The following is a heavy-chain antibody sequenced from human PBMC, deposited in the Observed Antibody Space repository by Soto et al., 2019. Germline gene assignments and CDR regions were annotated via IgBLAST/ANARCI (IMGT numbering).Heavy chain of an antibody. CDR2: ISGSGGST. D-gene: IGHD3-3*01. Sequence: GSLRLSFAASCFTLSSDSMSWVRQAPGKGLEWVSAISGSGGSTYYADSVKGRFTISRDNSKNTLYLQMNSLRAEDTAVYYCAKDRFNDFLNWFDPWGQGTLVTVSS. V-gene: IGHV3-23*01. CDR1: CFTLSSDS. J-gene: IGHJ5*02. CDR3: AKDRFNDFLNWFDP.